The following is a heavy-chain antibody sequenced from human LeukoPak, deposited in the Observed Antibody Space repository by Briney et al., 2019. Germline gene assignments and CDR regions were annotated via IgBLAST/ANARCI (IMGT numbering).Heavy chain of an antibody. CDR1: GGSITNTNY. J-gene: IGHJ4*02. D-gene: IGHD1-26*01. CDR2: VNLQGST. V-gene: IGHV4-4*02. CDR3: AREGVGVVDY. Sequence: SGTLSLTCGVSGGSITNTNYWTWVRQPPGKGLEWIGEVNLQGSTNYNPSLMGRVAISVDTSENHISLQLTSVTAADTAVYYCAREGVGVVDYWGQGTLVTVSS.